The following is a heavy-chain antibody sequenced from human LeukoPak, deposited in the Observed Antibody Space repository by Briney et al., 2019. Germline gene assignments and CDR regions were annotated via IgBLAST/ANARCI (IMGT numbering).Heavy chain of an antibody. D-gene: IGHD3-22*01. V-gene: IGHV3-23*01. CDR2: SSGGGGGT. CDR1: GFTFSNFA. CDR3: AKTGDSGFRWIDC. Sequence: GGSLRLSCGASGFTFSNFAMRWVRQAPGKGLEWVSGSSGGGGGTYYADSVKGRFTISRDNSKNTVELHMNSLRAEDTAVYYCAKTGDSGFRWIDCWGQGTLVAVSS. J-gene: IGHJ4*02.